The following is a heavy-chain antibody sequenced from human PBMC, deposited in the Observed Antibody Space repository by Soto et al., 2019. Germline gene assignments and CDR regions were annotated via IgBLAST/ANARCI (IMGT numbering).Heavy chain of an antibody. D-gene: IGHD1-1*01. CDR1: GFTFSSYV. CDR3: ARYRTGSRKYYFDY. J-gene: IGHJ4*02. CDR2: ISGSGGST. V-gene: IGHV3-23*01. Sequence: EVQLLESGGGLVQPGGSLRLSCAASGFTFSSYVMSWVRQAPGKGLEWVSAISGSGGSTYYADSVKGRFTISRDNSKNTLYLQMNSLRAEDTAVYYCARYRTGSRKYYFDYWGQGTLVTVSS.